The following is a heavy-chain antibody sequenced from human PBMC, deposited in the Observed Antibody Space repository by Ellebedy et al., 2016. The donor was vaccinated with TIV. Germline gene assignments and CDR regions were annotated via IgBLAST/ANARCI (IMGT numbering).Heavy chain of an antibody. J-gene: IGHJ4*02. Sequence: MPSETLSLTCTVSGGSISSSSYYWGWIRQPPSKGLEWIGCIYYSGSTYYNPSLKSRVTISVDTSKNQFSLKLSSVTAADTAVYYCARQGHSSGWYVVEYYFDYWGQGTLVTVSS. CDR3: ARQGHSSGWYVVEYYFDY. CDR1: GGSISSSSYY. D-gene: IGHD6-19*01. V-gene: IGHV4-39*01. CDR2: IYYSGST.